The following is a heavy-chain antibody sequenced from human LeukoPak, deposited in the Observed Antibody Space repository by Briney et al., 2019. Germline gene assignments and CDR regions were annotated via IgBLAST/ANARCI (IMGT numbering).Heavy chain of an antibody. J-gene: IGHJ4*02. Sequence: GGSLRLSCAASGFTVSSNYMSWVRQAPGKGLEWVSVIYSGGSTYYADSVKGRFTISRDNSKNTLYLQMNSLRAEDTAVYYCARDLSSSGYFDYWSQGTLVTVSS. CDR2: IYSGGST. CDR1: GFTVSSNY. D-gene: IGHD6-13*01. V-gene: IGHV3-66*01. CDR3: ARDLSSSGYFDY.